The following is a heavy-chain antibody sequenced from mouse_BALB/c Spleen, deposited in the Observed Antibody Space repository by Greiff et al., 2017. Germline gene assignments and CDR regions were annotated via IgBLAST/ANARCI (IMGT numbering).Heavy chain of an antibody. Sequence: VKLVESGPGLVAPSQSLSITCTVSGFSLTSYGVHWVRQPPGKGLEWLGVIWAGGSTNYNSALMSRLSISKDNSKSQVFLKMNSLQTDDTAMYYCARDDGYRENAMDYWGQGTSVTVSS. CDR3: ARDDGYRENAMDY. CDR2: IWAGGST. V-gene: IGHV2-9*02. J-gene: IGHJ4*01. D-gene: IGHD2-3*01. CDR1: GFSLTSYG.